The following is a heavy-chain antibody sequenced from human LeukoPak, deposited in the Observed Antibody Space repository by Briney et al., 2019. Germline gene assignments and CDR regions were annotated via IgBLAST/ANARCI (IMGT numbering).Heavy chain of an antibody. D-gene: IGHD5-24*01. J-gene: IGHJ3*01. Sequence: PGGSLRLSCAACGFTFSVAAMTWVRQAPGKGLEWVSLIGASGESTYYADSVKGRFTISRDNSKNTLSLQMNSLRVEDTAMYFCAKDIQLSTWGLGTMVTVCS. CDR1: GFTFSVAA. CDR3: AKDIQLST. V-gene: IGHV3-23*01. CDR2: IGASGEST.